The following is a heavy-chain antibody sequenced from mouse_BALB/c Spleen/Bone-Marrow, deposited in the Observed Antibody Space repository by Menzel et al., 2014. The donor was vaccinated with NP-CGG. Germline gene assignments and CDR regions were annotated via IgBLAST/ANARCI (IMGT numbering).Heavy chain of an antibody. CDR1: GFNIKDTY. CDR2: IDPANGNT. D-gene: IGHD2-3*01. V-gene: IGHV14-3*02. J-gene: IGHJ4*01. CDR3: ARWLLPYGLDY. Sequence: EVQLQQSGAELVKPGASVKSSCTASGFNIKDTYMHWVKQRPEQGPEWIGRIDPANGNTKYDPKFQGKATITADTSSNTAYLQLSSLTSEDTAVYYCARWLLPYGLDYWGQGTSVTVSS.